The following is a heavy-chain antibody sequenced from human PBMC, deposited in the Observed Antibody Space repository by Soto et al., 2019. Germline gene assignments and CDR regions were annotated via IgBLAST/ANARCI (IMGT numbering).Heavy chain of an antibody. CDR2: ISYDGSNK. V-gene: IGHV3-30*18. D-gene: IGHD4-4*01. J-gene: IGHJ4*02. CDR3: AKDRHDYSNYFDH. CDR1: GFTFSSYG. Sequence: QVQLAESGGGVVQPGRSLRLSCAASGFTFSSYGMHWVRQAPGKGLEWVTVISYDGSNKYYVDSVKGRFTITRDKSENTLYLEMNSLRAEDTAVYYCAKDRHDYSNYFDHWGQGTLVTVSS.